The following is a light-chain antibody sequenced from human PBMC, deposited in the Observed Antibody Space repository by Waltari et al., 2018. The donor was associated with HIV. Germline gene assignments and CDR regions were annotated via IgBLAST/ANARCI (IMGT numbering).Light chain of an antibody. J-gene: IGKJ1*01. CDR1: QSVSSR. CDR3: QQYNNWPRT. Sequence: EIVMTQSPVTVSVSPGERATLSCRASQSVSSRLAWYQQKPGQAPRLLIYDTSTRAIGIPARFSGSGSGTEFTLTISSLQSEDLAVYYCQQYNNWPRTFGQGTKVEI. CDR2: DTS. V-gene: IGKV3-15*01.